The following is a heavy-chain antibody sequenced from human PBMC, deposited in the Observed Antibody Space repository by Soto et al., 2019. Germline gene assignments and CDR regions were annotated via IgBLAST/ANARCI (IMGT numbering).Heavy chain of an antibody. D-gene: IGHD6-13*01. V-gene: IGHV3-33*01. CDR2: IWNHGNTA. J-gene: IGHJ5*02. Sequence: VGSLRLSCVSSVVTLSYYGVHCVRHSPGKWLEWVALIWNHGNTAYHADSVKGRFTVSRDNSRNTVYLQMNSLRAEDTAVYYCARLTYSNILGGLEPWGRGTLVTVSS. CDR3: ARLTYSNILGGLEP. CDR1: VVTLSYYG.